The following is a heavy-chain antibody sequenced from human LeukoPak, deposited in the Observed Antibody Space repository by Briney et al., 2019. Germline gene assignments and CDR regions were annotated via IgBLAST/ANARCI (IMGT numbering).Heavy chain of an antibody. D-gene: IGHD5-18*01. CDR1: GYSISSGYY. CDR3: ARGDRGYSYGY. Sequence: SETLSLTCAVSGYSISSGYYWGWIRQPPGKGLEWIGSIYHSGSTYHNPSLKSRVTISVDTSKNQFSLKLSSVTAADTAVYYCARGDRGYSYGYWGQGTLVTVSS. J-gene: IGHJ4*02. V-gene: IGHV4-38-2*01. CDR2: IYHSGST.